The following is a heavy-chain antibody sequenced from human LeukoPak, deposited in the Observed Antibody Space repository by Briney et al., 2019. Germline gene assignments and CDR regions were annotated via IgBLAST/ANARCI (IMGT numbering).Heavy chain of an antibody. CDR1: GLTFSDYY. D-gene: IGHD2-15*01. Sequence: PGGSLRLSCAASGLTFSDYYMSWIRQAPGKGLEWVSYISSSGSTIYYADSVKGRFTISMDNAKNSLYLQMNSLRAEDTAVYYCARQVVVAATDAFDIWGQGTMVTVSS. V-gene: IGHV3-11*04. CDR2: ISSSGSTI. J-gene: IGHJ3*02. CDR3: ARQVVVAATDAFDI.